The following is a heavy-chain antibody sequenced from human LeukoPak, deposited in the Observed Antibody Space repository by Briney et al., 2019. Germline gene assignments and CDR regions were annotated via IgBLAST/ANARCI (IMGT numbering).Heavy chain of an antibody. CDR1: GYSFTNYW. Sequence: GESLKISCKGSGYSFTNYWISWVRQMPGKGLEWMGRIDPSGSYTNYSPSFQGHVTISADKSISTAYLQWSSLKASDTAMYYCARHNRGLSGMDVWGQGTTVTVSS. J-gene: IGHJ6*02. D-gene: IGHD5-24*01. V-gene: IGHV5-10-1*01. CDR2: IDPSGSYT. CDR3: ARHNRGLSGMDV.